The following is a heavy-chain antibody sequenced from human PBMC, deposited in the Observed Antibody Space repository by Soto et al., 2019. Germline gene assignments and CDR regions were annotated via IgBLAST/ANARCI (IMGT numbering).Heavy chain of an antibody. D-gene: IGHD3-10*01. J-gene: IGHJ6*01. V-gene: IGHV1-18*04. CDR1: AYTFTTYG. CDR2: ISGYNGQT. Sequence: QVQLVQSGPEVKKPGASVKVSCKASAYTFTTYGTSWVRQAPGQGLEWMGWISGYNGQTNYPQKFRGRGTLTPDTSASTPYMVLRNLRAEDTAMYYCARDNRTKLWVKGMNAIDVWGQGTTVTVAS. CDR3: ARDNRTKLWVKGMNAIDV.